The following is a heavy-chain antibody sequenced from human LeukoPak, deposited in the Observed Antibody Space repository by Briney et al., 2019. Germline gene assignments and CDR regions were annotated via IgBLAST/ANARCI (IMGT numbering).Heavy chain of an antibody. J-gene: IGHJ3*02. Sequence: ASVKVSCKASGYTFTTYGISWLRQAPGQGLEWMGWISAYNGNTNYALKLQGRVTMATDTSTSTAYMELRSLRSDDTAVYYCARVRDTDAFDIWGQGTMVTVSS. CDR3: ARVRDTDAFDI. V-gene: IGHV1-18*01. CDR1: GYTFTTYG. D-gene: IGHD4-17*01. CDR2: ISAYNGNT.